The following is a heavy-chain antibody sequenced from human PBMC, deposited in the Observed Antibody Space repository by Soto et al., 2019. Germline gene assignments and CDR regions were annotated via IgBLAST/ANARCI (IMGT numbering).Heavy chain of an antibody. CDR3: AKDLYYYDISLDDY. D-gene: IGHD3-22*01. J-gene: IGHJ4*02. Sequence: QVHLAESGGGVVQPGRSLRLSCAGSGFTFSSYAMHWVRQAPGKGLEWVAVISNDGSYKYYADSLKGRFIISRDNSKNTLYLQMNSLRAEDTAVYYCAKDLYYYDISLDDYWGQGTLVSVSS. CDR1: GFTFSSYA. CDR2: ISNDGSYK. V-gene: IGHV3-30*18.